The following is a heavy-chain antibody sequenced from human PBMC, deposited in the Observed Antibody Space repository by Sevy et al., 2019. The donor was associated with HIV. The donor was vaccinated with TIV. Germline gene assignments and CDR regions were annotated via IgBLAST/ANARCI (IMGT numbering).Heavy chain of an antibody. CDR3: AKAPAFFPSGMDV. V-gene: IGHV3-30*18. J-gene: IGHJ6*02. CDR1: GFTFSNYG. CDR2: ISYDGSDK. Sequence: GGSLRLSCAASGFTFSNYGMHWVRQAPGKGLEWVAVISYDGSDKNYADAVKGRFTISRDSSKNTLYLQMNSLRTEDTAVFYCAKAPAFFPSGMDVWGQGTTVTVSS.